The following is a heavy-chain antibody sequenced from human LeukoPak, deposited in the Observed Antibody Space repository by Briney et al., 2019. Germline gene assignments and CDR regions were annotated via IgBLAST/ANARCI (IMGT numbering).Heavy chain of an antibody. V-gene: IGHV1-69*06. J-gene: IGHJ6*03. Sequence: SVKVSCKASGGTFSSYAISWVRQAPGQGLEWMGGIIPIFGTANYAQKFQGRVTITADKSTSTAYMELSSLRSEDTAVYYCARGRVSSSTWYSTYYYYFYMDVWGKGTTVTVSS. CDR1: GGTFSSYA. D-gene: IGHD6-13*01. CDR3: ARGRVSSSTWYSTYYYYFYMDV. CDR2: IIPIFGTA.